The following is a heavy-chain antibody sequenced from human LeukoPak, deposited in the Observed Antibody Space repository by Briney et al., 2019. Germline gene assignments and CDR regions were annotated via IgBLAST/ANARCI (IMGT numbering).Heavy chain of an antibody. CDR2: ISGSGGST. V-gene: IGHV3-23*01. D-gene: IGHD6-6*01. CDR3: AKDLNPIAAHPAEYFQH. J-gene: IGHJ1*01. CDR1: GFTFSSYA. Sequence: GGSLRLSCAASGFTFSSYAMSWVRQAPGEGLEWVSAISGSGGSTYYADSVKGRFTISRDNSKNTLYLQMNSLRAEDTAVYYCAKDLNPIAAHPAEYFQHWGQGTLVTVSS.